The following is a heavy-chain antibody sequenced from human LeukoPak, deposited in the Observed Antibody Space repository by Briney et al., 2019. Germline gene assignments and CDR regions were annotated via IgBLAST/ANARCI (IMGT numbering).Heavy chain of an antibody. CDR1: GGSISSSSYY. CDR3: ARVDSSGWLQDYNWFDP. CDR2: IYYSGST. Sequence: SETLSLTCTVSGGSISSSSYYWGWIRQPPGKGLEWIGSIYYSGSTYYNPSLKSRVTISVDTSKNQFSLKLSSVTAADTAVYYCARVDSSGWLQDYNWFDPWGQGTLVTVSS. D-gene: IGHD6-19*01. V-gene: IGHV4-39*07. J-gene: IGHJ5*02.